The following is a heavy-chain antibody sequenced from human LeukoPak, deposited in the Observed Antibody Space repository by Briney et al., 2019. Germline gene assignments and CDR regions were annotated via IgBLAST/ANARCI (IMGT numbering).Heavy chain of an antibody. CDR1: GFTVSSNY. V-gene: IGHV3-66*01. J-gene: IGHJ4*02. Sequence: PGGSLRLSCADSGFTVSSNYMSWVRQAPGKGLEWVSVIYSGGSTYYADSVKGRFTISRDNSKNTLYLQMNSLRAEDTAVYYCARDLSSSYYFDYWGQGTLVTVSS. CDR3: ARDLSSSYYFDY. CDR2: IYSGGST. D-gene: IGHD6-13*01.